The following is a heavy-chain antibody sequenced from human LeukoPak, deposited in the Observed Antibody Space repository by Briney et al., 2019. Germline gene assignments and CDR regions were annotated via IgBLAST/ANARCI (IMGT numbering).Heavy chain of an antibody. V-gene: IGHV3-13*01. CDR3: ARDQYNSSGIYAGIDY. Sequence: GGSLRLSCAASGFTFSSYDMHWVRQTTGRGLEWVSAIGTGRDTYYLDSVKGRFTISREDAKNSLYLQMNSLRAGDTAMYYCARDQYNSSGIYAGIDYWGKGTLVTVSS. CDR1: GFTFSSYD. D-gene: IGHD1-26*01. J-gene: IGHJ4*02. CDR2: IGTGRDT.